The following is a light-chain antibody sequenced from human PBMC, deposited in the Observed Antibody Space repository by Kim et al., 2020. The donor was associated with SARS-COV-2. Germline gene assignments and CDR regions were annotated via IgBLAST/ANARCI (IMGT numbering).Light chain of an antibody. CDR1: NFGGKN. V-gene: IGLV3-9*01. Sequence: SYELTQPLSVSVALGQTARLTCGGDNFGGKNVHWYQRKPGQAPVLVIYRDNKRPSGIPERFSGSNSGNTATLTISGAQAGDEADYYCQVYDSSTTAVVFGGGTQLTVL. J-gene: IGLJ2*01. CDR3: QVYDSSTTAVV. CDR2: RDN.